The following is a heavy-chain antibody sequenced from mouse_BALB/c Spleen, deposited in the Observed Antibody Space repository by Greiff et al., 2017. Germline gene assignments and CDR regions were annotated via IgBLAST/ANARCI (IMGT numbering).Heavy chain of an antibody. D-gene: IGHD1-1*01. V-gene: IGHV5-12-2*01. J-gene: IGHJ4*01. CDR3: ARRYGSSYGYYAMDY. Sequence: EVQLQQSGGGLVQPGGSLKLSCAASGFTFSSYTMSWVRQTPEKRLEWVAYISNGGGSTYYPDTVKGRFTISRDNAKNTLYLQMSSLKSEDTAMYYCARRYGSSYGYYAMDYWGQGTSVTVSS. CDR1: GFTFSSYT. CDR2: ISNGGGST.